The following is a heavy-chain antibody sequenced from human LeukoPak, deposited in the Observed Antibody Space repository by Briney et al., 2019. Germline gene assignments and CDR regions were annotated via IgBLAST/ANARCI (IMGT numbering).Heavy chain of an antibody. CDR3: ARHSSLYYFDY. J-gene: IGHJ4*02. V-gene: IGHV3-7*01. CDR2: IKQDGSEK. Sequence: GGSLRLSCAASGFTFSSYCMSWVRQAPGKGLEWVANIKQDGSEKYYVDSVKGRFTISRDNAKNSLYLQMNSLRAEDTAVYYCARHSSLYYFDYWGQGTLVTVSS. D-gene: IGHD3-22*01. CDR1: GFTFSSYC.